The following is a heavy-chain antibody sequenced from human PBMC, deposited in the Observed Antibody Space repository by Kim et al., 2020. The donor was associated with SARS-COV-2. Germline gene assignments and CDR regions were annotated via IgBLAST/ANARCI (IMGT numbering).Heavy chain of an antibody. D-gene: IGHD6-13*01. V-gene: IGHV3-30*01. Sequence: DDPVKGRLTISRDNSKTTLYLQINSLRAEDTAVYYCARDRAGNYYYGMDVWGQGTTVTVSS. J-gene: IGHJ6*02. CDR3: ARDRAGNYYYGMDV.